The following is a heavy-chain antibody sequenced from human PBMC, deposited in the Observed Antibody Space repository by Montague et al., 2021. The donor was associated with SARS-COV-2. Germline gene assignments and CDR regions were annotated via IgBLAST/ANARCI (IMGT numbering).Heavy chain of an antibody. Sequence: SETLSLTCTVSGGSISSTSYYWGWVRQPPGKGLEWIGSISHSGSAYYNPSLKSRVTISVDTSKNQFSLKLSSVTAADTAVYYCARDTRITMLVVVNRYGMDVWGQGTTVTVSS. V-gene: IGHV4-39*07. J-gene: IGHJ6*02. D-gene: IGHD3-22*01. CDR2: ISHSGSA. CDR3: ARDTRITMLVVVNRYGMDV. CDR1: GGSISSTSYY.